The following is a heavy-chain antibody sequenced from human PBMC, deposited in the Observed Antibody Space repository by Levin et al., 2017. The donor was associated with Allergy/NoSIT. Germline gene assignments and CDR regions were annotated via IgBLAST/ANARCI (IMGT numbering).Heavy chain of an antibody. CDR1: GYTFTSNA. CDR3: AKGYSGYDYAFDI. J-gene: IGHJ3*02. CDR2: ITAGNGKT. Sequence: AGESLKISCKASGYTFTSNAIHWVRQAPGQRLEWMGWITAGNGKTKYSQKFWDRLTVTRDTSATTAYMELSSLTSEDTAVYYCAKGYSGYDYAFDIWGQGTVVTVSS. V-gene: IGHV1-3*01. D-gene: IGHD5-12*01.